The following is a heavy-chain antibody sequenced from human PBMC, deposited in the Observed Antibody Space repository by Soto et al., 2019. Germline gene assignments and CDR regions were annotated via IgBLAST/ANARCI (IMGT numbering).Heavy chain of an antibody. CDR1: GGSISSSSYY. J-gene: IGHJ5*02. CDR2: IYYSGST. Sequence: ETLSLTCTVSGGSISSSSYYWGWIRQPPGKGLEWVGSIYYSGSTYYNPSLKSRVTISVDTSKNQFSLKLSSVTAADTAVYYCARGLREIAAAGTHWFDPWGQGTLVTVSS. V-gene: IGHV4-39*01. CDR3: ARGLREIAAAGTHWFDP. D-gene: IGHD6-13*01.